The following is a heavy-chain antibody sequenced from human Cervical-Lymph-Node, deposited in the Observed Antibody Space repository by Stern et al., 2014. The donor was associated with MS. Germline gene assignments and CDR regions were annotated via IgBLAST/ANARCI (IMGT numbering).Heavy chain of an antibody. CDR2: IYTSGST. CDR1: GGSISSGSYY. J-gene: IGHJ4*02. D-gene: IGHD4-23*01. V-gene: IGHV4-61*02. Sequence: QLQLQESGPGLVKPSQTLSLTCTVSGGSISSGSYYWSWIRQPAGKGLEWIGRIYTSGSTNYNPSLKSRFTIPVDTSKNKLSLKLSSVTAADTAVYYCARATTTVVTSHYFDYWGQGTLVTVSS. CDR3: ARATTTVVTSHYFDY.